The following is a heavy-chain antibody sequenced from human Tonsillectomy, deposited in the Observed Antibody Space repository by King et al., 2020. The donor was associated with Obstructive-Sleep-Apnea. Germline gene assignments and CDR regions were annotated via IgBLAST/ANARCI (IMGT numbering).Heavy chain of an antibody. CDR3: ARDPEEFSGAVFDY. V-gene: IGHV3-11*01. CDR1: GFTFNDYY. CDR2: ISRSGSTI. D-gene: IGHD3-16*02. Sequence: QLVQSGGGLVKPGGSLRLSCAASGFTFNDYYMIWIRQAPGKGLEWVSYISRSGSTIYYADSVKGRFTISRDNAKNSLYLQMNSLRAEDTAVYYCARDPEEFSGAVFDYWGQGTLVTVSS. J-gene: IGHJ4*02.